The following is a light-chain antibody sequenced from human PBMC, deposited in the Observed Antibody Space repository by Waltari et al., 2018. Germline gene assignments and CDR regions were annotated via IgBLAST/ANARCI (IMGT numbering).Light chain of an antibody. Sequence: DTQMTQSPSSLSASVGDRVTITCQASQDIRENLNWFQQKPGKAPQVLIFDASRSQAVVPSRFSGSGSGTDFAFTISSLQPEDIGTYYCQQYANLPLTFDGGTRVEL. CDR3: QQYANLPLT. V-gene: IGKV1-33*01. CDR1: QDIREN. J-gene: IGKJ4*01. CDR2: DAS.